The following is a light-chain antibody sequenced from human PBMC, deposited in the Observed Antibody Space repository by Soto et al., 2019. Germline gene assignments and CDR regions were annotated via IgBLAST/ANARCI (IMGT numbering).Light chain of an antibody. CDR3: QQSFSTPYI. V-gene: IGKV1-39*01. CDR1: QSVNDY. CDR2: AAS. J-gene: IGKJ2*01. Sequence: DFQVTQSPSSLSASVGDRVTITCRAIQSVNDYLNWYQQRPGKAPRLLIYAASTLHSGVPSRFSGSGFGTDFSLTITSLQPEDFATYYCQQSFSTPYIFGQGTKLEIK.